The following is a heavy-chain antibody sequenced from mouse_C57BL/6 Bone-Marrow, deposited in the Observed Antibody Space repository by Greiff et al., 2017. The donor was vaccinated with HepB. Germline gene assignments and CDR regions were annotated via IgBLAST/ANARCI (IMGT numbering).Heavy chain of an antibody. Sequence: QVQLQQSGAELVRPGASVKLSCKASGYTFTDYYINWVKQRPGQGLEWIARIYPGSGNTYYNEKFKGKATLTAEKSSSTAYMQLSSLTSEDSAVYFCAREEVLRAPYYFDYWGQGTTLTVSS. J-gene: IGHJ2*01. CDR3: AREEVLRAPYYFDY. V-gene: IGHV1-76*01. D-gene: IGHD2-14*01. CDR2: IYPGSGNT. CDR1: GYTFTDYY.